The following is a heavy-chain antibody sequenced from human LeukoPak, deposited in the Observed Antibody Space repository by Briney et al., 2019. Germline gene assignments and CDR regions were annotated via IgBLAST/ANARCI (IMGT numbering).Heavy chain of an antibody. Sequence: SETLSLTCTVSGGSISSSSYYWGWIRQPPGKGLEWIGRIYYSGSTYHNPSLKSRVTISVDTSKNQFSLRLSSVTASDTAVYYCARQDGDYVWGSYRLDYWGQGTLVTVSS. CDR2: IYYSGST. V-gene: IGHV4-39*01. D-gene: IGHD3-16*02. J-gene: IGHJ4*02. CDR3: ARQDGDYVWGSYRLDY. CDR1: GGSISSSSYY.